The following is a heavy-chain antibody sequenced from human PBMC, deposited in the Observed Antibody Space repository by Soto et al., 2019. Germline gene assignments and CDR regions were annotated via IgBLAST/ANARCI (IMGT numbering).Heavy chain of an antibody. D-gene: IGHD6-13*01. CDR2: IGTAGDT. J-gene: IGHJ4*02. Sequence: EVQLVESGGGLVQPGGSLRLSCAASGFTFSSYDMHWVRQATGKGLEWVSAIGTAGDTYYPGSVKGRFTISRENAKNSLYLQMNSLRAEDTAVYYCARHSCSWSYYFDYWGQGTLVTVSS. CDR3: ARHSCSWSYYFDY. CDR1: GFTFSSYD. V-gene: IGHV3-13*01.